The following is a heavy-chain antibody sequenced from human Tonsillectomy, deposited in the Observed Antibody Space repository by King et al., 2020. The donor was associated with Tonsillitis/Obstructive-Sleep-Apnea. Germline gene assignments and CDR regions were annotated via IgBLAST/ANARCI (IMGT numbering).Heavy chain of an antibody. CDR1: GYTFTSYY. D-gene: IGHD3-3*01. Sequence: VQLVESGAEVKKPGASVKVSCKASGYTFTSYYMHWVRQAPGQGLEWMGIINPSGVSTSYAQKFQGRVTMTRDTSTSTVYMELSSLRSEDTAVYYCARDRDYYDFWSGSSGWFDPWGQGTLVTVSS. V-gene: IGHV1-46*01. CDR2: INPSGVST. CDR3: ARDRDYYDFWSGSSGWFDP. J-gene: IGHJ5*02.